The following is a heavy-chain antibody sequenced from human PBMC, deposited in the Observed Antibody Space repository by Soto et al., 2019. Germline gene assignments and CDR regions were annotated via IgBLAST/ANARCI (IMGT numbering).Heavy chain of an antibody. J-gene: IGHJ2*01. Sequence: EVQLVESGGGLVQPGGSLRLSCAASGFTFSSYWMHWVRQAPGKGLVWVSRINSDGSSTSYADSVKGRFTISRDNAKNTLYLQMNSLRAEDTAVYYCARGYGDPRYFDLWGRGTLVTVSS. CDR1: GFTFSSYW. V-gene: IGHV3-74*01. CDR3: ARGYGDPRYFDL. CDR2: INSDGSST. D-gene: IGHD4-17*01.